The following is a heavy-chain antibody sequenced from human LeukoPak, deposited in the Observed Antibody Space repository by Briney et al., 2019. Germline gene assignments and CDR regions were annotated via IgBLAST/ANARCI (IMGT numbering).Heavy chain of an antibody. CDR1: GYTFTGYY. CDR2: INPNSGGT. V-gene: IGHV1-2*02. D-gene: IGHD5-18*01. J-gene: IGHJ6*02. Sequence: ASVKVSCKASGYTFTGYYMHWVRQAPGQGLEWIGWINPNSGGTNYAQKFQGRVTMTRDTSISTAYMELSRLRSDDTAVYYCAYPRGYSYGSSGMDVWGQGTTVTVSS. CDR3: AYPRGYSYGSSGMDV.